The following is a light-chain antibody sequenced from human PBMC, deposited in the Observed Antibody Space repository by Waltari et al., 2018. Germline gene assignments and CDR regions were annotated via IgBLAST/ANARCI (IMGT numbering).Light chain of an antibody. CDR1: QGISSY. Sequence: IQLTQSPSSLSASVGDRVTITCRASQGISSYLAWYQQKPGKAPNLLIYAASTLQSEVPSRFSGSRSGTDFTLTISSLQPEDFATYYCQQLHSYSFTFGQGTRLEIK. CDR3: QQLHSYSFT. CDR2: AAS. V-gene: IGKV1-9*01. J-gene: IGKJ5*01.